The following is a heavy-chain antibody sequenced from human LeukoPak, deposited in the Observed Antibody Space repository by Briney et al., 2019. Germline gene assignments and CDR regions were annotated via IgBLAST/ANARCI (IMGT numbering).Heavy chain of an antibody. Sequence: SETLSLTCTVSGGSISSSSYYWGWIRQPPGKGLEWIGSIYYGGSTYYNPSLKSRVTISVDTSKNQFSLKLSSVTAADTAVYYCARLVQQLFYYYYMDVWGKGTTVTVSS. CDR2: IYYGGST. J-gene: IGHJ6*03. D-gene: IGHD6-13*01. CDR3: ARLVQQLFYYYYMDV. V-gene: IGHV4-39*01. CDR1: GGSISSSSYY.